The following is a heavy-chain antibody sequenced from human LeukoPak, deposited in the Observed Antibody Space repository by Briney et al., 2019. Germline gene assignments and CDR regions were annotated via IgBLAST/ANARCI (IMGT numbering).Heavy chain of an antibody. CDR1: GFTFSDYY. J-gene: IGHJ5*02. Sequence: GGSLRLSCAASGFTFSDYYMSWIRQAPGKGLEWVSAISGSGGSTYYADSVKGRFTISRDNAKNSLYLQMNSLRAEDTALYYCAKASTGYCSGGSCLNWFDPWGQGTLVTVSS. D-gene: IGHD2-15*01. CDR3: AKASTGYCSGGSCLNWFDP. CDR2: ISGSGGST. V-gene: IGHV3-23*01.